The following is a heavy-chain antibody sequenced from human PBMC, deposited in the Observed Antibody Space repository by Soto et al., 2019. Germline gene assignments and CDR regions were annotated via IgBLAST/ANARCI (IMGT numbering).Heavy chain of an antibody. D-gene: IGHD3-10*01. CDR3: ANNYYGSGSTNMDV. V-gene: IGHV3-23*01. CDR2: ISGSGGST. J-gene: IGHJ6*03. CDR1: GFTFSSYA. Sequence: EVQLLESGGGLVQPGGSLRLSCAASGFTFSSYAMSWVRQAPGKGLEWVSAISGSGGSTYYADSVKGRFTISRDNSKNTLYLQMNSLRAEDTAVYYGANNYYGSGSTNMDVWGKGTTVTVSS.